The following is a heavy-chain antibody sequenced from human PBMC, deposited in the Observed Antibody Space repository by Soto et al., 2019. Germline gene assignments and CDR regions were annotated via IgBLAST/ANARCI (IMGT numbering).Heavy chain of an antibody. V-gene: IGHV3-23*01. D-gene: IGHD3-22*01. Sequence: GGSLRFSCAASGFTFSSFGMSRVRQAPGKGLEWVSVISESGGSTYYADSVKGRFTISRDNSKSMLYLQMNSLRGDDTAIYYCEKAISGYYAPSDYWGQGTQVTVSS. CDR2: ISESGGST. CDR3: EKAISGYYAPSDY. J-gene: IGHJ4*02. CDR1: GFTFSSFG.